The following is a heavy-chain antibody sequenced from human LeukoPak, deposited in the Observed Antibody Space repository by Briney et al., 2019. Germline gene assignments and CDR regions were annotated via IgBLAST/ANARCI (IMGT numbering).Heavy chain of an antibody. Sequence: ASVKVSCKASGGTFSSYAISWVRQAPGQGLEWVGRIIPILGIANYAQKFQGRVTITADKSTSTAYMELSSLRSEDTAVYYCAREYYDFWSGPKGAYYFDYWGQGTLVTVSS. J-gene: IGHJ4*02. CDR3: AREYYDFWSGPKGAYYFDY. CDR1: GGTFSSYA. CDR2: IIPILGIA. D-gene: IGHD3-3*01. V-gene: IGHV1-69*04.